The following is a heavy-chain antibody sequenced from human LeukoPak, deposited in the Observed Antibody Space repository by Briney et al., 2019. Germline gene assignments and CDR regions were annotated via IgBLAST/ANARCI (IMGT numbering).Heavy chain of an antibody. CDR1: GGSISSYY. J-gene: IGHJ5*02. D-gene: IGHD6-13*01. CDR2: IYYSGST. V-gene: IGHV4-59*08. Sequence: SETLFLTCTVSGGSISSYYWSWIRQPPGKGLEWIGYIYYSGSTNYNPSLKSRVTISVDTSKNQFSLKLSSVTAADTAVYYCARYLAAADLSWFDPWGQGTLVTVSS. CDR3: ARYLAAADLSWFDP.